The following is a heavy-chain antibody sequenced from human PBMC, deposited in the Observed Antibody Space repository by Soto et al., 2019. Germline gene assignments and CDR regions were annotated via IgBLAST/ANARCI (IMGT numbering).Heavy chain of an antibody. D-gene: IGHD3-16*01. J-gene: IGHJ4*02. CDR3: AHLNTRLYYFDY. CDR1: GFSLSTSQVG. Sequence: SGPTLVNPTQTLTLTCTFSGFSLSTSQVGVGWIRQPPGKALEWLAHVYWNDAKYYSLSLKTRLTITKDTSKNQVVLTMTTMDPVDTATYFCAHLNTRLYYFDYWGQGALVTVSS. V-gene: IGHV2-5*01. CDR2: VYWNDAK.